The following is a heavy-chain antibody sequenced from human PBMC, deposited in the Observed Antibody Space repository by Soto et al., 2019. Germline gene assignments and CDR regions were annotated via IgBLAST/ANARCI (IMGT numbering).Heavy chain of an antibody. CDR1: GGSISSGGYY. CDR3: ARVVDGGWFDP. V-gene: IGHV4-31*03. Sequence: QVQLQESGPGLVKPSQTLSLTCTVSGGSISSGGYYWSWIRQHPGKGLEWIGYIYYSGGTYQNPSLKSXXSXSXXTAKNQLSRTLSAVTAADTAVYYCARVVDGGWFDPWGQGTLVTVSS. D-gene: IGHD2-21*01. J-gene: IGHJ5*02. CDR2: IYYSGGT.